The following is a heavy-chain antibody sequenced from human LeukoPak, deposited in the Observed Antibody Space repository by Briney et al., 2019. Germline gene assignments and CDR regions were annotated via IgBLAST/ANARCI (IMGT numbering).Heavy chain of an antibody. D-gene: IGHD2-2*01. CDR2: INPNSGGT. J-gene: IGHJ3*02. Sequence: ASVKVSCKASGYTFTGYYMHWVRQAPGQGLEWMGWINPNSGGTNYAQKFQGRVTMTRDTSISTAYMELSRLRSDDTAVYYCARVAAVVPAAGHDAFDIWGQGTMVTVSS. V-gene: IGHV1-2*02. CDR1: GYTFTGYY. CDR3: ARVAAVVPAAGHDAFDI.